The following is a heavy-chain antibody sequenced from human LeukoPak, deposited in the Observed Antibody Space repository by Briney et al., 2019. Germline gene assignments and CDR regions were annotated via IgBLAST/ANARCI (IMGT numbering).Heavy chain of an antibody. CDR1: GFTFSYYW. CDR2: ISSDGTTT. CDR3: VCIPVGF. V-gene: IGHV3-74*01. D-gene: IGHD4-23*01. Sequence: PGGSLRLSCAASGFTFSYYWMHWVRQAPGKGLVWVSRISSDGTTTNYADSVKGRFTISRDNAKNTLYLQMNSLGAEDTAIYFCVCIPVGFWGQGPLVTVSS. J-gene: IGHJ4*02.